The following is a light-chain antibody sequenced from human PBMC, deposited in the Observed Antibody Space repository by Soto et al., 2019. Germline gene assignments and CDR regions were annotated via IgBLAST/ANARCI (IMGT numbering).Light chain of an antibody. CDR1: QSISSR. CDR3: QHYNSYSRA. CDR2: KAS. Sequence: DIQMTQSPSTLSASVGDRVTITCRASQSISSRLAWYQQKPGKAPKLLIYKASILESGVPLRFSGSGSGTEFTLTISSLQPDDFAIYYCQHYNSYSRAFGQGTKVEVK. J-gene: IGKJ1*01. V-gene: IGKV1-5*03.